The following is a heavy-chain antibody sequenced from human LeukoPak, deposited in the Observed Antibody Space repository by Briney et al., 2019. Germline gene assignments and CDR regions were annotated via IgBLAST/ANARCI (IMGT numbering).Heavy chain of an antibody. Sequence: SETLSLTCTVSGGSISSYYWTWIRQPAGKGLEWIGRISTSGNTYYNPSLKSRLTMSVDTSKNQFPLKLSSVTAADTAVYYCARGTRYCSGDSCQNWFDPWGQGTLVTVSS. J-gene: IGHJ5*02. CDR2: ISTSGNT. CDR3: ARGTRYCSGDSCQNWFDP. V-gene: IGHV4-4*07. CDR1: GGSISSYY. D-gene: IGHD2-15*01.